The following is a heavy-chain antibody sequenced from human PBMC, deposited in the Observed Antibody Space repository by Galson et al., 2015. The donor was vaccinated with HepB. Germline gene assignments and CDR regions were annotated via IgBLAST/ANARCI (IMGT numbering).Heavy chain of an antibody. V-gene: IGHV3-30-3*01. Sequence: SLRLSCAASGFTFSSYAVHWVRQAPGKGLEWAAVISYDGSIKHYGDSVKGRFTISRDNSKNTLYVQMNSLRAEDTAVYYCARDLWSAAGFPGIWGQGTLVTVSS. CDR2: ISYDGSIK. D-gene: IGHD6-13*01. CDR1: GFTFSSYA. CDR3: ARDLWSAAGFPGI. J-gene: IGHJ4*02.